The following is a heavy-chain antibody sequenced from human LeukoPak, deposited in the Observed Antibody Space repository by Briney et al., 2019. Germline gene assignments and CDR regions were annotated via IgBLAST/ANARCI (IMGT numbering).Heavy chain of an antibody. Sequence: PGGSLRLSCAASGFTFNNAWMTWVRQAPGKGLEWVGRVKRKIDGETTDYAAPVKGRFAISRDDSKNTVDLQMNSLRTEDTAVYYCTTDSAAYWGQGTLVTVSS. CDR3: TTDSAAY. CDR1: GFTFNNAW. CDR2: VKRKIDGETT. V-gene: IGHV3-15*01. J-gene: IGHJ4*02.